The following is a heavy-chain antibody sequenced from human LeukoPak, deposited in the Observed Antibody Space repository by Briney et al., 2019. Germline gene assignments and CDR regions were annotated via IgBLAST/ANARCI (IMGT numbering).Heavy chain of an antibody. J-gene: IGHJ4*02. CDR1: GFSFSTFD. CDR3: ARDLSPVEIVATVLDS. V-gene: IGHV3-21*01. CDR2: ISSRSTYL. D-gene: IGHD5-12*01. Sequence: GGSLRFSCAGSGFSFSTFDMSWVRQAPGRGLEWVSSISSRSTYLDYADSLKGRFTISRDNAKNSLYLQMNSLRAEDTGVYYCARDLSPVEIVATVLDSWGQGTLVTVSS.